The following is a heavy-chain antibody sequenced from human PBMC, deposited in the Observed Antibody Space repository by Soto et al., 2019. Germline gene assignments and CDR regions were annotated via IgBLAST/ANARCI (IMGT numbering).Heavy chain of an antibody. V-gene: IGHV3-23*01. J-gene: IGHJ4*02. CDR2: ISDSGDST. CDR3: TLAYHYDSSGYYYVN. Sequence: PGGSLRLSCAASGFTFSNYAMRWVRQAPGKGLEWVSAISDSGDSTYSADSVKGRFTISRDNSKNTLYLQLNSLRAEDTAVYYCTLAYHYDSSGYYYVNWGQGILVTVSS. D-gene: IGHD3-22*01. CDR1: GFTFSNYA.